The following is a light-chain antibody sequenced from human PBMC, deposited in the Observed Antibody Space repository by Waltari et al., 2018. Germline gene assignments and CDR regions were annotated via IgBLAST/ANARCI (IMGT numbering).Light chain of an antibody. CDR1: SSDVGGHNY. V-gene: IGLV2-14*03. Sequence: QSALTQPASVSGSPGQSITISCTGTSSDVGGHNYVSWYQQHPGKAPKLIIYDVTARPSGVSNRFSGSKFGNTASLTISGLQAEDEADYYCSSYTSSGTPYVFGTGTRVTVL. J-gene: IGLJ1*01. CDR3: SSYTSSGTPYV. CDR2: DVT.